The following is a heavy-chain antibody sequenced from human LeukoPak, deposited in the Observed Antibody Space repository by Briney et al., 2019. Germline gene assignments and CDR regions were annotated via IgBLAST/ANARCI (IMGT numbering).Heavy chain of an antibody. CDR2: ISAYSGNT. Sequence: ASVKVSCKASDYTFTSYGISWVRQAPGQGLEWMGWISAYSGNTNYAQKFQGRVTMTTDTSTSTAYMELRSLRSDDTAVYYCARDLSTGTIDYWGQGTLVTVSS. J-gene: IGHJ4*02. CDR3: ARDLSTGTIDY. D-gene: IGHD1-1*01. V-gene: IGHV1-18*01. CDR1: DYTFTSYG.